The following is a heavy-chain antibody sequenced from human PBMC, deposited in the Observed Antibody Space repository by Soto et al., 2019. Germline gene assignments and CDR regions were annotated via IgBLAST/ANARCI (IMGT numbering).Heavy chain of an antibody. J-gene: IGHJ4*02. CDR2: IRGSGDNT. Sequence: GSLRLSCAASGFSFGNYGMNWVRQAPGKGLEWVSGIRGSGDNTYYADSVKGRFTISRDNSKNTLYLQMKSLRADDTAVYYCAKGRFSYGYYFDYWGQGTLVTVSS. D-gene: IGHD5-18*01. CDR3: AKGRFSYGYYFDY. V-gene: IGHV3-23*01. CDR1: GFSFGNYG.